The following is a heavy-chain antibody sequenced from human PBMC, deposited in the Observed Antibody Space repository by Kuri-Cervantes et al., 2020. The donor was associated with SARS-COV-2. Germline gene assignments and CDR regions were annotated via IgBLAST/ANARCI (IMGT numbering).Heavy chain of an antibody. CDR2: IYYSGST. V-gene: IGHV4-39*01. Sequence: ESLKISCTVSGGSISSSSYYWGWIRQPPGKGLEWIGSIYYSGSTYYNPSLKSRVTISVDTSKNQFSLKLSFVTAADTAVYYCARHVRSSSYDSWSGYYHPDFDYWGQGTPVTVSS. J-gene: IGHJ4*02. CDR3: ARHVRSSSYDSWSGYYHPDFDY. D-gene: IGHD3-3*01. CDR1: GGSISSSSYY.